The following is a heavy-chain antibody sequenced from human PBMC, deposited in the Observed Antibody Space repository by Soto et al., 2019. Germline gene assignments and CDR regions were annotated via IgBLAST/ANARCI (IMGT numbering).Heavy chain of an antibody. CDR3: ARWWMYAPRCDP. CDR1: GGSISSGGYS. J-gene: IGHJ5*02. V-gene: IGHV4-30-2*01. D-gene: IGHD2-8*01. Sequence: QLQLQESGSGLVKPSQTLSLTCAVSGGSISSGGYSWSWIRQPPGKGLEWIGYIYHSGSNYYNPSLKSRVTISVDRSKNQFTLKLSSVTAADTAVYYCARWWMYAPRCDPWGQGTLVTVSS. CDR2: IYHSGSN.